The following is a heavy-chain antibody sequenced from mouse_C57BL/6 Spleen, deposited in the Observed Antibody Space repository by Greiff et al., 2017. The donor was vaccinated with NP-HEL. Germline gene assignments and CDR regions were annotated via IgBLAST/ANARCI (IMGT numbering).Heavy chain of an antibody. J-gene: IGHJ4*01. Sequence: QVQLQQSDAELVKPGASVKISCKVSGYTFTDHTIHWMKQRPEQGLEWIGYIYPRDGSTKYNEKFKGKATLTADKSSSTAYMQLNSLTSEDSAVYFCARGGSSSLYCDYGGYAMDYWGQGTSVTVSS. CDR3: ARGGSSSLYCDYGGYAMDY. CDR2: IYPRDGST. CDR1: GYTFTDHT. D-gene: IGHD2-4*01. V-gene: IGHV1-78*01.